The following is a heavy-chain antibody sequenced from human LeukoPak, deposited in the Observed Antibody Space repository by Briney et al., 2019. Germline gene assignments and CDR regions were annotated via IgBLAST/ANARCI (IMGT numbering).Heavy chain of an antibody. V-gene: IGHV3-7*03. CDR2: IRQDGSQK. CDR3: ARIRAYCGGDCYSNYFDY. D-gene: IGHD2-21*02. Sequence: GGSLRLSCAASGFTFSSYWMSWVRQAPGKGLEWVATIRQDGSQKYYVDSVKGRFTISRDNAKNSLYLQMNSLRAEDTAVYYCARIRAYCGGDCYSNYFDYWGQGTLVTVSS. CDR1: GFTFSSYW. J-gene: IGHJ4*02.